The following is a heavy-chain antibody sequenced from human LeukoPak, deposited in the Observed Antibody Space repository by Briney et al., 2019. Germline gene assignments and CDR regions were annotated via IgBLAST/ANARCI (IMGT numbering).Heavy chain of an antibody. CDR3: ASGGNSRY. D-gene: IGHD4-23*01. CDR1: GGSINSYY. J-gene: IGHJ4*02. V-gene: IGHV4-59*01. Sequence: SSETLSLTCTVSGGSINSYYWSWIRQPPGKGLEWIGYIYYSGSTNYNPSLKSRVTISIDTSKNQFSLKLSSVTAADTAVYYCASGGNSRYWGQGTLVTVSS. CDR2: IYYSGST.